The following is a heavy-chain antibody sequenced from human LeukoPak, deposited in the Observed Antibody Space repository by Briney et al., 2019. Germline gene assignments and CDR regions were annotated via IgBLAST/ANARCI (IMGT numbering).Heavy chain of an antibody. V-gene: IGHV3-23*01. Sequence: PGGSLRLSCAASGFTFSSYAMSWVRQAPGKGLEWVSAISGSGGSTYYADSVKGRFTISRDNSKNTLYLQMNSLRAEDTAVYYCAKDHGSGSPGYYCYDMDVWGKGTTVTVSS. CDR1: GFTFSSYA. CDR2: ISGSGGST. D-gene: IGHD3-10*01. CDR3: AKDHGSGSPGYYCYDMDV. J-gene: IGHJ6*04.